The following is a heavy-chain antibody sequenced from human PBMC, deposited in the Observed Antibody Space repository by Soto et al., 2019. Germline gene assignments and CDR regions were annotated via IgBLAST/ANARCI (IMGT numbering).Heavy chain of an antibody. CDR1: GFTFSSYW. Sequence: EVQLVESGGGLVQPGGSLRLSCAASGFTFSSYWMSWVRQATGKGLEWVANIKQDGSEKYYVDSVKGRFTISRDNAKNSLYLQMNSLRAEDTAVYYCARDTVTPKLYYYYYYGMDVWGQGTTVTVSS. CDR3: ARDTVTPKLYYYYYYGMDV. V-gene: IGHV3-7*03. D-gene: IGHD4-17*01. CDR2: IKQDGSEK. J-gene: IGHJ6*02.